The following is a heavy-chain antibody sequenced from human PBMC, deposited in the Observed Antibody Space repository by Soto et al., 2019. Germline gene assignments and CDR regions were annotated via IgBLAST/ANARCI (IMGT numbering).Heavy chain of an antibody. Sequence: QVQLVQSGAEVKKPGSSVKVSCKASGGTFSSYAISWVRQAPGQGLEWMGGIIPIFGTANYAQKFQGRVTITADESTSTAYKELSSLRSEDTAVYYCARVAIFGVVRGTYYFDYWGQGTLVTVSS. CDR1: GGTFSSYA. CDR2: IIPIFGTA. V-gene: IGHV1-69*01. CDR3: ARVAIFGVVRGTYYFDY. J-gene: IGHJ4*02. D-gene: IGHD3-3*01.